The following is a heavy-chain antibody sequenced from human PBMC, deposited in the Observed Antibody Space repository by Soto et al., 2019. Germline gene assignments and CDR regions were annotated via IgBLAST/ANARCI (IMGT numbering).Heavy chain of an antibody. Sequence: QVQLVESGGCVVQPGRSLRLSCAASGFTFSSYGMHWVRQAPGKGLEWVAVIWYDGSNKYYADSVKGRFTISRDNSKNTLYLQMNSLRAEDTAVYYCAREAARAPFDYWGQGTLVTVSS. CDR2: IWYDGSNK. D-gene: IGHD6-6*01. J-gene: IGHJ4*02. CDR1: GFTFSSYG. V-gene: IGHV3-33*01. CDR3: AREAARAPFDY.